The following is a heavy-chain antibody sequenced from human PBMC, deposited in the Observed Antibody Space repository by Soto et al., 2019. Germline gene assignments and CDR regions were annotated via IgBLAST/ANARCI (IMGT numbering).Heavy chain of an antibody. Sequence: PGGSLSLSCAASGFTFSSYSMNWVRQAPGKGLEWVSYINSLSSNIFYADSVKGRFTTSRDNAKNSLYLQMNSLRDEDTAVYYCARDVYYYGSGSGYFDYWGQGTLVTVSS. D-gene: IGHD3-10*01. CDR2: INSLSSNI. CDR1: GFTFSSYS. V-gene: IGHV3-48*02. J-gene: IGHJ4*02. CDR3: ARDVYYYGSGSGYFDY.